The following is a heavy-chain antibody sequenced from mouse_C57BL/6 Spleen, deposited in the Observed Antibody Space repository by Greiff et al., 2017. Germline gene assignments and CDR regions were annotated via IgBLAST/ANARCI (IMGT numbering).Heavy chain of an antibody. CDR1: GFTFSDYG. D-gene: IGHD2-4*01. J-gene: IGHJ4*01. V-gene: IGHV5-17*01. Sequence: EVKLMESGGGLVKPGGSLKLSCAASGFTFSDYGMHWVRQAPEKGLEWVAYISSGSSNIYYADTVKGRFTISRDNAKNTLFLQMTSLRSEDTAMYYCAKDYYDYPYYAMDYWGQGTSVTVSS. CDR3: AKDYYDYPYYAMDY. CDR2: ISSGSSNI.